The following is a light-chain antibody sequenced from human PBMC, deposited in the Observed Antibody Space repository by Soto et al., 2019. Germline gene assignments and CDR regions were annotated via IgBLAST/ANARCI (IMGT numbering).Light chain of an antibody. Sequence: EIVMTQSPATLSVAPGETATLSCRASQSVSSNYVAWFHQKPGQAPRLLIYGASSRATGVPDRFSASGSGTDFTLTISRLEPEDFAVYYCQQYGRSPFTFGPGTKVDNK. CDR2: GAS. CDR3: QQYGRSPFT. V-gene: IGKV3-20*01. CDR1: QSVSSNY. J-gene: IGKJ3*01.